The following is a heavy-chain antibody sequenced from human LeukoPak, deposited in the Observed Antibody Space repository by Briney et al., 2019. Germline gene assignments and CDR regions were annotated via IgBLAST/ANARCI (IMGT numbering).Heavy chain of an antibody. CDR2: IYGSAYKT. Sequence: GGALRLSCVGSGFAFNGSAMSWVRQAPGKGLEWVSGIYGSAYKTHYADSVKGRFTISRDNSENTLYLQTNNLRADDTAMYYCAKDTGFCTANSCFYDALDVWGRGTMVTVSS. D-gene: IGHD2-2*01. V-gene: IGHV3-23*01. J-gene: IGHJ3*01. CDR1: GFAFNGSA. CDR3: AKDTGFCTANSCFYDALDV.